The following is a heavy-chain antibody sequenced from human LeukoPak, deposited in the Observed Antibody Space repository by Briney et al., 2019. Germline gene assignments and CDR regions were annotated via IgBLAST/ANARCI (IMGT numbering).Heavy chain of an antibody. D-gene: IGHD3-10*01. J-gene: IGHJ5*02. CDR1: GYTFTGYL. V-gene: IGHV1-2*02. Sequence: GASVKVSYKASGYTFTGYLLHWLRQAPGQGLEWMGWINPDSGDTNYLQKFQGRVTMTRGTSISTAYMELSRLSSDDTAVYYCTGGDSAGSGTFYPWNQGTLVTVSS. CDR3: TGGDSAGSGTFYP. CDR2: INPDSGDT.